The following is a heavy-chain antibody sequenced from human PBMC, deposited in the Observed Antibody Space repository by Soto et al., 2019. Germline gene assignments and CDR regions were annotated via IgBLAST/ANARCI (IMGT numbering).Heavy chain of an antibody. CDR1: GGSFSGYY. Sequence: SETLSLTCAVYGGSFSGYYWSWIRQPPGKGLEWIGEINHSGSTNYNPSLKSRVTLSVETSKNQFSLKLSSVTAADTDVYYCARGPVSFGVVIIGRGYFEYGRQGPLVPVLS. CDR3: ARGPVSFGVVIIGRGYFEY. V-gene: IGHV4-34*01. J-gene: IGHJ4*02. CDR2: INHSGST. D-gene: IGHD3-3*01.